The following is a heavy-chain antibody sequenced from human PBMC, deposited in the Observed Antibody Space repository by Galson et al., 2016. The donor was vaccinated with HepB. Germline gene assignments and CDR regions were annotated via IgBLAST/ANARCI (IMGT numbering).Heavy chain of an antibody. J-gene: IGHJ2*01. D-gene: IGHD3-16*01. CDR1: GFTFSTYS. CDR2: ISITSGYK. V-gene: IGHV3-21*01. Sequence: SLRLSCAASGFTFSTYSMNWVRQAPGKGLEWLSFISITSGYKYYADSLKGRVTISRDNAKNSLYLQMNSLRAEDTAVYYCARPPEGDRRYFDLWGRGTLVTVSS. CDR3: ARPPEGDRRYFDL.